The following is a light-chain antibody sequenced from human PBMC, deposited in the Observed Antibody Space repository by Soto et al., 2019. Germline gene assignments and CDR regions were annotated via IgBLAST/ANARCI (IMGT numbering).Light chain of an antibody. CDR3: TSYTISSTVV. CDR2: DVS. Sequence: QSVLTQPASVSGSPGQSITISCTGTSSDVGRYNYVSWYQHHPGKAPKLMIYDVSNRPSGVSNRFSGSKSGNTASLTISGLQAEDEADYYCTSYTISSTVVFGGGTKLTVL. V-gene: IGLV2-14*03. J-gene: IGLJ2*01. CDR1: SSDVGRYNY.